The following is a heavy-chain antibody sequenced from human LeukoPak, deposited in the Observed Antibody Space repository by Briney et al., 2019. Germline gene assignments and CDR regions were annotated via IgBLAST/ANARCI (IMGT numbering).Heavy chain of an antibody. J-gene: IGHJ4*02. CDR1: AFTFSTYG. Sequence: PGGSLRLSCAASAFTFSTYGMHWVRQARGKGLEWVAVISYDGSSKYYADSVKGRFTISRDNSKSTLYLQMNSLRAEDTAVYYCARGGPQAYCGGDCYFDYWGQGTLVTVSS. D-gene: IGHD2-21*02. CDR3: ARGGPQAYCGGDCYFDY. CDR2: ISYDGSSK. V-gene: IGHV3-30-3*01.